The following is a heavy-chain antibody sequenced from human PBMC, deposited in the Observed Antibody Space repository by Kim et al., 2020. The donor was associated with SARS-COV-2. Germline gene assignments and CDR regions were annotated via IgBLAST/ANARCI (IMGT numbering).Heavy chain of an antibody. V-gene: IGHV1-69*13. D-gene: IGHD3-10*01. J-gene: IGHJ4*02. Sequence: SVKVSCKASGCTFSTYAMSWVRQAPGQGLEWMGGIIPIFHAPNYAQKFQGRVTITADESTSTAYMEVSSLTSEDTAVYYCARHRLMIRGFDYWGQGTLVTVSS. CDR3: ARHRLMIRGFDY. CDR2: IIPIFHAP. CDR1: GCTFSTYA.